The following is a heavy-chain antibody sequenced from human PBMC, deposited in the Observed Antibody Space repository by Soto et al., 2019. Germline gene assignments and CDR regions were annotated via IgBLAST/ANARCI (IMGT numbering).Heavy chain of an antibody. J-gene: IGHJ5*02. CDR3: VYRVGGSKYYNWFDP. CDR1: GFQPSTVGLG. Sequence: QITLKESGPTLVEPTQTLTLTCTFSGFQPSTVGLGLAWFLHPQEKPWACLAFIYSEDDKRYRPSLQSRLTITKYTSKNQVVLTMTNMDPADTATYYCVYRVGGSKYYNWFDPWVQGPLVTVSS. D-gene: IGHD3-16*01. CDR2: IYSEDDK. V-gene: IGHV2-5*02.